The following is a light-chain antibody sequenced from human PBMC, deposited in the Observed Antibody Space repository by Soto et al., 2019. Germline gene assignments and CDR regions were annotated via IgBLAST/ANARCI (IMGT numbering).Light chain of an antibody. J-gene: IGLJ2*01. Sequence: QSALTQPPAASGSPGQSVTISCRGTSSDVGGYNYVSWYQQHPGKAPKLMIYEVSKRPSGVPDRFSGSKSGNTASLTVSGLQAEDEADYYCSSYGGSNNLIFGGGTKVTVL. CDR1: SSDVGGYNY. CDR2: EVS. V-gene: IGLV2-8*01. CDR3: SSYGGSNNLI.